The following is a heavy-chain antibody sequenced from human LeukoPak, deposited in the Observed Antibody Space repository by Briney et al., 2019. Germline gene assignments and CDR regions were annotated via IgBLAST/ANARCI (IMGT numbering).Heavy chain of an antibody. CDR2: IYPSGST. D-gene: IGHD6-19*01. V-gene: IGHV4-4*07. Sequence: KPSETLSLTCTVSGGSINSYYWSWIRQPAGKGLEWIGRIYPSGSTNYNPSLTSRVTISVDKSKTQFSLKLTSVTAADTAVYYCARDGSSGWYGAIDYWGQGTLVTVSS. CDR1: GGSINSYY. J-gene: IGHJ4*02. CDR3: ARDGSSGWYGAIDY.